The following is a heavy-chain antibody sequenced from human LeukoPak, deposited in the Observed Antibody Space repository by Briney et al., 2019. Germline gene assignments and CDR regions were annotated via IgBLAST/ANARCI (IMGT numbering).Heavy chain of an antibody. D-gene: IGHD1-26*01. CDR3: ARGSKRGSYLSGAFDI. V-gene: IGHV3-21*01. CDR2: ISSSSRYI. CDR1: GFTFSNYS. Sequence: PGGSLRLSCAASGFTFSNYSMNWVRQAPGKGLEWVSSISSSSRYIYYADSVKGRFTISRDNSKNTLYLQMNSLRAEDTAVYYCARGSKRGSYLSGAFDIWGQGTMVTVSS. J-gene: IGHJ3*02.